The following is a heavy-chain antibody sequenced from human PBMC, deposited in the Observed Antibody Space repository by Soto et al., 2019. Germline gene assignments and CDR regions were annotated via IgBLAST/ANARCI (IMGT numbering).Heavy chain of an antibody. CDR2: IYYSGST. CDR3: ARQRAQFFGGVYSWSAP. J-gene: IGHJ5*02. CDR1: GGSISSYY. Sequence: PSETLSLTCTVSGGSISSYYWSWIRQPPGKGLEWIGYIYYSGSTNYNPSLKSRVTISVDTSKNQFSLKLSSVTAADTAVYYCARQRAQFFGGVYSWSAPWGQGTLVPVSS. V-gene: IGHV4-59*01. D-gene: IGHD3-16*01.